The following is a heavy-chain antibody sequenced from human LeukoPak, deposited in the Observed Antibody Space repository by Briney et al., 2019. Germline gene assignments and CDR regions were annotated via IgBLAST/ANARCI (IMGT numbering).Heavy chain of an antibody. J-gene: IGHJ6*02. D-gene: IGHD2-2*01. CDR1: GGSISSYY. Sequence: PSETLSLTCTVSGGSISSYYWSWIRQPPGKGLEWIGYIYYSGSTYYNPSLKSRVTISVDTSKNQFSLKLSSVTAADTAVYYCARAVVSRYCSSTSCYGMDVWGQGTTVTVSS. CDR2: IYYSGST. V-gene: IGHV4-59*06. CDR3: ARAVVSRYCSSTSCYGMDV.